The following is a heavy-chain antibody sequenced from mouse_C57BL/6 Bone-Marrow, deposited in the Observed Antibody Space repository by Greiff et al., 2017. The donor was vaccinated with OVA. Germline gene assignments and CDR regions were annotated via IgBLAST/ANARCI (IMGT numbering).Heavy chain of an antibody. J-gene: IGHJ3*01. Sequence: QVQLQQPGAELVMPGASVKLSCKASGYTLTSYWMHWVKQRPGQGLEWIGEIDPSDSYTNYNQKFKGKSTLTVDKYSSTAYMQLSSLTSEDSAVYYYARETAQATWAYWGQETLVTVSA. CDR2: IDPSDSYT. CDR3: ARETAQATWAY. CDR1: GYTLTSYW. V-gene: IGHV1-69*01. D-gene: IGHD3-2*02.